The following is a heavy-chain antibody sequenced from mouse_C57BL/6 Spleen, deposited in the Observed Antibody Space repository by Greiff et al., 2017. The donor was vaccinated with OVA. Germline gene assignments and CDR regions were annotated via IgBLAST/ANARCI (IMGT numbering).Heavy chain of an antibody. Sequence: EVQLQQSGPELVKPGASVKISCKASGYSFTGYYMNWVKQSPEKSLEWIGEINPSTGGTTYNQKFKAKATLTVDKSSSTAYMQLKSLTSEDSAVYYCGRDYYWRGYFDVWGTGTTVTVSS. J-gene: IGHJ1*03. CDR2: INPSTGGT. CDR1: GYSFTGYY. V-gene: IGHV1-42*01. D-gene: IGHD1-1*01. CDR3: GRDYYWRGYFDV.